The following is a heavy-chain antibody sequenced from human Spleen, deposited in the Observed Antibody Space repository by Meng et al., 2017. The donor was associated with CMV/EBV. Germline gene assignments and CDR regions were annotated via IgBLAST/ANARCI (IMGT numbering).Heavy chain of an antibody. CDR3: ARRCTSSSCYKSYGMDV. Sequence: GESLKISCVASGFTVSNNYMSWVRQAPGRGLEWVAVIYSSGGETYYADSVKGRFTISRDKSKNTLYLQMNSLRPEDTAVYYCARRCTSSSCYKSYGMDVWGQGTTVTVSS. CDR1: GFTVSNNY. V-gene: IGHV3-66*02. J-gene: IGHJ6*02. CDR2: IYSSGGET. D-gene: IGHD2-2*02.